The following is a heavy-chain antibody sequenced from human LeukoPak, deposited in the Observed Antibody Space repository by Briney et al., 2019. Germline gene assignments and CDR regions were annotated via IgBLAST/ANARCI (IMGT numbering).Heavy chain of an antibody. Sequence: GGSLRLSCAASGFTFSSYSMNWVRQVPGRGPEWVANVNRDGSETYYLDSVKGRFTIFKDNAKNSLYLQMNSLRAEDTALYHCARNNGMDVWGQGTTVIVSS. J-gene: IGHJ6*02. V-gene: IGHV3-7*03. CDR3: ARNNGMDV. CDR1: GFTFSSYS. CDR2: VNRDGSET.